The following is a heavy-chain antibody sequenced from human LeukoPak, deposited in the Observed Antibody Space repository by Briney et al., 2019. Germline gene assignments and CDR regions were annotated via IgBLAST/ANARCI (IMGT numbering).Heavy chain of an antibody. CDR3: TYGDYPLTY. CDR1: GFTFSSYA. D-gene: IGHD4-17*01. Sequence: HAGGSLRLSCAASGFTFSSYAMSWVRQAPGKGLEWVSAISGSGGSTYYADSVKGRFTFSRDSSRNTLYLQMNGLRAEDTAVYYCTYGDYPLTYWGQGTLVSVSS. V-gene: IGHV3-23*01. J-gene: IGHJ4*02. CDR2: ISGSGGST.